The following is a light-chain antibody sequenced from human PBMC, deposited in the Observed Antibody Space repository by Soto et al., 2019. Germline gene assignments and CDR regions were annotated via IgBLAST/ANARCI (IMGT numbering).Light chain of an antibody. V-gene: IGKV1-12*01. J-gene: IGKJ4*01. Sequence: DLQMTQSPSSVSASVGDRVTITCRASQGISSWLAWSQQKPGKAPNLLIYAASSLQSGVPSRFSGSGSGTDFTLTISSLQPEDFATYYCQQTNSFPLTFGGGTKVEMK. CDR2: AAS. CDR1: QGISSW. CDR3: QQTNSFPLT.